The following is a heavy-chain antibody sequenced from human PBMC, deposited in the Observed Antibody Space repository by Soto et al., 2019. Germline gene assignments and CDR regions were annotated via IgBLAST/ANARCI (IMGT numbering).Heavy chain of an antibody. V-gene: IGHV3-33*01. CDR2: IWYDGSNK. CDR3: ARWGIAAGNY. J-gene: IGHJ4*02. Sequence: QVQLVESGGGVVQPGRSLRLSCAASGFTFSSYGMHWVRQAPGKGLEWVAVIWYDGSNKYYADSVKGRFTISRDNSKNSLYLQMNSLRAEYTAVYYCARWGIAAGNYWGQGTLVTVSS. D-gene: IGHD6-13*01. CDR1: GFTFSSYG.